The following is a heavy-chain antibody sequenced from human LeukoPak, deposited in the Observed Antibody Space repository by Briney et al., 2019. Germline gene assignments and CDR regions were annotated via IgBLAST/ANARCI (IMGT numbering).Heavy chain of an antibody. CDR2: IHYSGST. Sequence: SETLSLTCTVSGGSFNSYYWIWIRQPPGKGLEWIGYIHYSGSTSYSPSLKSRVTISVDTSKNQFSLELNAVAAADTAVYYCAREYSSFEYWGQGILVTVSS. J-gene: IGHJ4*02. CDR1: GGSFNSYY. CDR3: AREYSSFEY. D-gene: IGHD4-11*01. V-gene: IGHV4-59*12.